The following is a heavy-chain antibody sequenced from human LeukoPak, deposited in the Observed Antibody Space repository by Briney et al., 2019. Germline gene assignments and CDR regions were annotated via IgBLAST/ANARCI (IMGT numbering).Heavy chain of an antibody. D-gene: IGHD6-13*01. CDR1: GFTFSSFG. CDR3: ARDCDTNSRYSWFDP. V-gene: IGHV3-33*01. Sequence: GGSLRLSCAASGFTFSSFGIHWVRQAPGKGLEWVAVIWSDGIKTYYADSVKGRFTISRDTSRDTVYLQMNSLRAEDTAVYYCARDCDTNSRYSWFDPWGQGTLVTVSS. J-gene: IGHJ5*02. CDR2: IWSDGIKT.